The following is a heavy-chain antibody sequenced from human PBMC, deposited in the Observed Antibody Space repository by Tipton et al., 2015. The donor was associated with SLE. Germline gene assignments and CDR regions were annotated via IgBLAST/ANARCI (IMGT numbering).Heavy chain of an antibody. V-gene: IGHV4-39*07. D-gene: IGHD6-19*01. CDR3: ARSAVAGTFHY. CDR1: GGPISTSSYY. CDR2: IYYSGST. Sequence: TLSLTCTVSGGPISTSSYYWCWTRQRPGKGLEWIVCIYYSGSTNYNPSLKSRVTISVDTSKNQFSLKLSSVTAADTAVYYCARSAVAGTFHYWGQRTLGTVSS. J-gene: IGHJ4*02.